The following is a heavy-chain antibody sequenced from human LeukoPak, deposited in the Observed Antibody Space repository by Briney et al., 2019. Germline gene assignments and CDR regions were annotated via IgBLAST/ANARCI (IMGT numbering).Heavy chain of an antibody. J-gene: IGHJ4*02. CDR3: ARDEVGGPLKY. D-gene: IGHD1-26*01. CDR2: IREDGNKD. Sequence: GGSLRLSCLGSDFIFTKYWMTWVRQAPGKGLEWVANIREDGNKDNYINSVRGRFTISRDNAKNSLYLQMNSLRAEDTAVYYCARDEVGGPLKYWGQGILVTVSS. V-gene: IGHV3-7*01. CDR1: DFIFTKYW.